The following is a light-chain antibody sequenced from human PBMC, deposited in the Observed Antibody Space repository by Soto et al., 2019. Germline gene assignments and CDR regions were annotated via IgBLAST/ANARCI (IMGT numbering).Light chain of an antibody. Sequence: QSALTQPASVSGSPGQSITISCTGTSSDVGGYNYVSWYQQHPGKAPKLMIYEVSNRPSGVSNRFSGSKSGNTASLTISGLQAEDEADYHGSSYTSSSTLAVVFGGGTKLTVL. V-gene: IGLV2-14*01. J-gene: IGLJ2*01. CDR3: SSYTSSSTLAVV. CDR2: EVS. CDR1: SSDVGGYNY.